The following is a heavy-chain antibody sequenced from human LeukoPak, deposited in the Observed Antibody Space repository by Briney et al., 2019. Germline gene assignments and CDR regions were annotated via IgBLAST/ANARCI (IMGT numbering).Heavy chain of an antibody. Sequence: PSGTLSLTCVVSGGSISSSNWWSWVRQPPGKGLEWIGGIYDSGSTNYNPSLKSRVTISVDKSKNQFSLKLSSVTAADTAVYYCARAPLWFGDPGTYNWFDPWGQGTLVTVSS. V-gene: IGHV4-4*02. CDR2: IYDSGST. J-gene: IGHJ5*02. D-gene: IGHD3-10*01. CDR1: GGSISSSNW. CDR3: ARAPLWFGDPGTYNWFDP.